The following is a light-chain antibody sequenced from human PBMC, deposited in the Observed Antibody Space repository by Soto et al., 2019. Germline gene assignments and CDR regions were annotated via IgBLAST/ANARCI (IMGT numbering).Light chain of an antibody. J-gene: IGLJ1*01. CDR2: TVN. CDR3: SSYTSSSSYV. Sequence: QSALTQPASVSGSPGQSITISCTGTSSDVGGYKYVSWYQQHPGKAPKLLIYTVNNRPSGVSNRFSGSKSGNTASLTIPGLQAEDEADYYCSSYTSSSSYVFGTGTKVTVL. V-gene: IGLV2-14*03. CDR1: SSDVGGYKY.